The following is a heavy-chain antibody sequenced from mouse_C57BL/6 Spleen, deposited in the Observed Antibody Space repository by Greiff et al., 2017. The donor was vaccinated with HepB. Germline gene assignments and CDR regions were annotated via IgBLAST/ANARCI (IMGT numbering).Heavy chain of an antibody. CDR1: GYAFSSYW. Sequence: QVQLQQSGAELVKPGASVKISCKASGYAFSSYWMNWVKQRPGKGLEWIGQIYPGDGDTNYNGKFKGKATLTADKSSSTAYMQLRCLTSEDSAVYFCARVAPYCGSSYVLSMDYWGQGTSVTVSS. CDR2: IYPGDGDT. V-gene: IGHV1-80*01. J-gene: IGHJ4*01. D-gene: IGHD1-1*01. CDR3: ARVAPYCGSSYVLSMDY.